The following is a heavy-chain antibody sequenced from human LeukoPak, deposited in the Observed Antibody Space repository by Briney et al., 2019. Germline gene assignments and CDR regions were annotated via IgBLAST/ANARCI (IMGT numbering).Heavy chain of an antibody. V-gene: IGHV4-59*01. J-gene: IGHJ4*02. CDR1: GGSISSYY. CDR2: TYYCKST. CDR3: AGPWQGGFDY. Sequence: SETLTLICPVSGGSISSYYWRWLRQPLGKGLEWIGYTYYCKSTNYNPSLKSRVTISVATSKNQFSLKLSSVTAADTAVYYCAGPWQGGFDYWGQGTLVTVSS. D-gene: IGHD2-15*01.